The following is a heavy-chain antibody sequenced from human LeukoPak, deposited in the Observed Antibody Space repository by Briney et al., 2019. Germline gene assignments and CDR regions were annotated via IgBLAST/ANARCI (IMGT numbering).Heavy chain of an antibody. CDR2: INQDGSEK. CDR3: ARVDGYNYHFDY. V-gene: IGHV3-7*05. CDR1: GLTFSSYW. Sequence: GGSLRLSCAASGLTFSSYWMSWVRQAPRKGLEWVANINQDGSEKNCVDSVKGRFTISRDNAKNSLYLQMNSLRAEDTAVYYCARVDGYNYHFDYWGQGALVTVSS. J-gene: IGHJ4*02. D-gene: IGHD5-24*01.